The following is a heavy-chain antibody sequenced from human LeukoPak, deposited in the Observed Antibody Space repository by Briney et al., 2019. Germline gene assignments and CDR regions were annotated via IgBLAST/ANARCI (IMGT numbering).Heavy chain of an antibody. CDR1: GFTFSSYA. CDR2: ISYDGSNK. CDR3: ARPHYGSGGGAFDI. V-gene: IGHV3-30-3*01. Sequence: GGSLRLSCAASGFTFSSYAMHWVRQAPGKGLEWVAVISYDGSNKYYADSVKGRFTISRDNSKNTLYLQMNSLRVEDTAVYYCARPHYGSGGGAFDIWGQGTMVTVSS. D-gene: IGHD3-10*01. J-gene: IGHJ3*02.